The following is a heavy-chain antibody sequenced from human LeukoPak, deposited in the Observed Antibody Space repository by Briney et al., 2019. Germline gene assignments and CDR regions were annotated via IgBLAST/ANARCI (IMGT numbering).Heavy chain of an antibody. V-gene: IGHV1-18*01. CDR2: ISAYNGNT. CDR3: ARVPPGYCSSTSCYTRGLRGYYYYMDI. CDR1: GYTFTSYG. J-gene: IGHJ6*03. D-gene: IGHD2-2*02. Sequence: EASVKVSCKASGYTFTSYGISWVRQAPGQGLEWMGWISAYNGNTNYAQKLQGRVTMTTDTSTSTAYMELRSLRSDDTAVYYCARVPPGYCSSTSCYTRGLRGYYYYMDIWGKGTTVTVSS.